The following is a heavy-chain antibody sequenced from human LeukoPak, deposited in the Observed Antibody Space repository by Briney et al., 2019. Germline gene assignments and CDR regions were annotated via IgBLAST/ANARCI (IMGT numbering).Heavy chain of an antibody. CDR1: GYTFTSYY. Sequence: ASVKVSCKASGYTFTSYYMHWVRQAPGQGLEWMGIINPSGGSTSYAQKFQGRVTMTRDTSISTAYMDLSRLRSDDTAVYYCARVKICGVSGGSCYGYYYGLDVWGQGTPVTVSS. D-gene: IGHD2-15*01. J-gene: IGHJ6*02. V-gene: IGHV1-46*01. CDR3: ARVKICGVSGGSCYGYYYGLDV. CDR2: INPSGGST.